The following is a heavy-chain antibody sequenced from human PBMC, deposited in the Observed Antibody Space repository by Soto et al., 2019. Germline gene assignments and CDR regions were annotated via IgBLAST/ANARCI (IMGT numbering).Heavy chain of an antibody. Sequence: EVQLVESGGGLVQPGGSLRLSCAASEFAFSTYSMNWVRQAPGKGLEWVSYISSSTSATYYADSVKGRFTISRDNAKNSLYLQMNSLRNEDTAVYYCARRGRRGPSSGYGPYYYGLDVWGQGTTVTVSS. CDR2: ISSSTSAT. J-gene: IGHJ6*02. D-gene: IGHD5-18*01. V-gene: IGHV3-48*02. CDR1: EFAFSTYS. CDR3: ARRGRRGPSSGYGPYYYGLDV.